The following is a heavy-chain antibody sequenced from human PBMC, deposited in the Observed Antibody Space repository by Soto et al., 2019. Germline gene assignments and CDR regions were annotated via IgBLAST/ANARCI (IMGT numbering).Heavy chain of an antibody. CDR1: GGSISSSSYY. D-gene: IGHD3-22*01. J-gene: IGHJ4*02. V-gene: IGHV4-39*01. CDR3: ARPYYYVSSAMYYFDY. CDR2: IYYSGST. Sequence: PSETLSLTCTVSGGSISSSSYYWGWIRQPPGKGLEWIGSIYYSGSTYYNPSLKSRVTISVDTSKNQFSLKLSSVTAADTAVYYCARPYYYVSSAMYYFDYWGQGTLVTVSS.